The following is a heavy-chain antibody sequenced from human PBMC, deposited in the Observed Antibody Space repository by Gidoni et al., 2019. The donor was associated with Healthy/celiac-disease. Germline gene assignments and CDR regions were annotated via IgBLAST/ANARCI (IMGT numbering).Heavy chain of an antibody. D-gene: IGHD2-15*01. CDR2: ISYDGSNK. J-gene: IGHJ4*02. CDR1: GFTFSSYA. Sequence: QVQLVESGGGVVQPGRSLRLSCAASGFTFSSYAMHWVRQAPGKGLGWGAVISYDGSNKYYAGSVKGRFTISRDNSKNTLYLQMNSLRAEDTGVYYCAKSELPGYCSGGSCYCGYWGQGTLVTVSS. V-gene: IGHV3-30*01. CDR3: AKSELPGYCSGGSCYCGY.